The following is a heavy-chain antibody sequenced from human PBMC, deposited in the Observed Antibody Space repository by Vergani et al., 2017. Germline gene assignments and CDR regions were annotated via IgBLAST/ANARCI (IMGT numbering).Heavy chain of an antibody. CDR1: GFTFSSYS. D-gene: IGHD3-22*01. CDR2: ISSSSSYI. V-gene: IGHV3-21*01. CDR3: AGDLFYYVSSGYYSGFFDY. J-gene: IGHJ4*02. Sequence: EVQLVESGGGLVKPGGSLRLSCAASGFTFSSYSMNWVRQAPGKGLEWVSSISSSSSYIYYADSVKGRFTISRDNAKNSLYLQMNSLRAEDTAVYYCAGDLFYYVSSGYYSGFFDYWGQGTLVTVSS.